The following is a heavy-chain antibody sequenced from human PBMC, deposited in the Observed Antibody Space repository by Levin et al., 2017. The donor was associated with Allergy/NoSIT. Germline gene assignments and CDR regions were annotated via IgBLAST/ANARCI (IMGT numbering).Heavy chain of an antibody. J-gene: IGHJ6*02. CDR2: VYPPDSDT. D-gene: IGHD3-10*01. CDR3: AKIDSDPDYGLHV. V-gene: IGHV5-51*01. CDR1: GYYFISYW. Sequence: GESLKISCQGSGYYFISYWFAWVRQMPGKGLEWMGSVYPPDSDTTYSPSFLGQVTISVDKSLRTAYLQWSSLKPSDTAVYYCAKIDSDPDYGLHVWGQGTTVIVSS.